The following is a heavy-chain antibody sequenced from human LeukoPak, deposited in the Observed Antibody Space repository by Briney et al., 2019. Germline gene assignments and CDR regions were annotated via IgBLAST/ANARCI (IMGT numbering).Heavy chain of an antibody. CDR2: ISYDASDK. D-gene: IGHD2-2*01. Sequence: GGSLRLSCAASGFTFSRYGMHWVRQAPGKGLEWVAVISYDASDKYYADSVKGRFTISRDNSKNTLYLQMNSLRAEDTAVYYCAKDQGTIVVVSAPYYFDFWGQGTLVTDSS. J-gene: IGHJ4*02. CDR1: GFTFSRYG. CDR3: AKDQGTIVVVSAPYYFDF. V-gene: IGHV3-30*18.